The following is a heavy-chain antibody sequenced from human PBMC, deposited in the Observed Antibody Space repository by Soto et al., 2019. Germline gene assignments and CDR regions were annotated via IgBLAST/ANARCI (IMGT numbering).Heavy chain of an antibody. J-gene: IGHJ4*02. CDR2: ISRDEDDT. CDR1: EFTFGGLG. Sequence: VQLLESGGGLVQPGGSVRLSCAAPEFTFGGLGLSWVRQSPGRGLEWVSTISRDEDDTHYADSVNGRFTISKDRATNTLSLHMAGLRAEDTAIYYCVSWMSAHFDYWGQGTLVTVSS. V-gene: IGHV3-23*01. CDR3: VSWMSAHFDY. D-gene: IGHD2-2*03.